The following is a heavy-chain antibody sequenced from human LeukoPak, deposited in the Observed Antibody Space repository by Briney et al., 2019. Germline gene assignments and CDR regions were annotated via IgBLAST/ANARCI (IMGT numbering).Heavy chain of an antibody. J-gene: IGHJ1*01. Sequence: PSETLSLTCTVSGGSISSYYWSWIRQPPGKGLEWIGEINHSGSTNYNPSLKSRVTISVDTSKNQFSLKLSSVTAADTAVYYCARGNYDFWSGYPGPHKYFQHWGQGTLVTVSS. D-gene: IGHD3-3*01. V-gene: IGHV4-34*01. CDR1: GGSISSYY. CDR2: INHSGST. CDR3: ARGNYDFWSGYPGPHKYFQH.